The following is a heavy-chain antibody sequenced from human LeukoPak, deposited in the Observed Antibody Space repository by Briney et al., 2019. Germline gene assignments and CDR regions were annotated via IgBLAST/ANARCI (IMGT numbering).Heavy chain of an antibody. CDR1: GFIFSNYG. V-gene: IGHV3-23*01. CDR3: AKDTDSGIAAAGAFDI. CDR2: ISGSGGST. Sequence: PGGSLRLSSAASGFIFSNYGMHWVRQAPGKGLEWVSAISGSGGSTYYADSVKGRFTISRDNSKNTLYLQMNSLRAEDTAVYYCAKDTDSGIAAAGAFDIWGQGTMVTVSS. J-gene: IGHJ3*02. D-gene: IGHD6-13*01.